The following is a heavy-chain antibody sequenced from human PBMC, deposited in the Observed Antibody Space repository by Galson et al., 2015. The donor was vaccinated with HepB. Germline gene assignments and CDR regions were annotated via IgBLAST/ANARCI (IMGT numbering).Heavy chain of an antibody. D-gene: IGHD2-8*01. Sequence: LSLTCAVYGGSFSGFYWSWIRQPPGKGLEWIGEINHSGSTNYNPSLKSRVTMSVDTSKNQFSLKLTSVTAADTAVYYCARGRKVPFPMVPPNRYYYHLDVWGKGTTVTVSS. CDR2: INHSGST. V-gene: IGHV4-34*01. CDR3: ARGRKVPFPMVPPNRYYYHLDV. CDR1: GGSFSGFY. J-gene: IGHJ6*03.